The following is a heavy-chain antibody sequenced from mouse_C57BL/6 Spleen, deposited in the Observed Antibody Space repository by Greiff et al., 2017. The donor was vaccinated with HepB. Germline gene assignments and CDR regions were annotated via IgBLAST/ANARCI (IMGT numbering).Heavy chain of an antibody. Sequence: QVTLKESGPGILQPSQTLSLTCSFSGFSLSTFGMGVGWIRQPSGKGLEWLAHIWWDDDKYYNPALKSRLTISKDTSKNQVFLKLANVDTADTATYYCARITTVDPLFAMDYWGQGTSVTVSS. CDR1: GFSLSTFGMG. J-gene: IGHJ4*01. CDR2: IWWDDDK. V-gene: IGHV8-8*01. CDR3: ARITTVDPLFAMDY. D-gene: IGHD1-1*01.